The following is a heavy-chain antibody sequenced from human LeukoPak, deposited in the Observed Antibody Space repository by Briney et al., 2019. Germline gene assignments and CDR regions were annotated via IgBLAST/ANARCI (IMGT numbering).Heavy chain of an antibody. CDR2: IKQDGSEK. CDR3: ARDRGYCGGDCYSNWFDP. V-gene: IGHV3-7*01. J-gene: IGHJ5*02. Sequence: GGSLRLSCAASRFTFSSYWMSWVRQAPGKGLEWVANIKQDGSEKYYVDSVKGRFTISRDNAKNSLYLQMNSLRAEDTAVYYCARDRGYCGGDCYSNWFDPWGQGTLVTVSS. CDR1: RFTFSSYW. D-gene: IGHD2-21*02.